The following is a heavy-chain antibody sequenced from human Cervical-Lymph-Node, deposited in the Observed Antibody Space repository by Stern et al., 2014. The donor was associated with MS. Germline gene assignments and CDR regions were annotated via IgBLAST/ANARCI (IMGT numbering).Heavy chain of an antibody. CDR1: GYTFTSYW. Sequence: VQLLESGPEVKRPGASLKISCQASGYTFTSYWIGWVRQTPGKGLEGRTIIFPGGSNITYSPPVKGQIPISADKTSTSSDLKWNNLKASDAAIYDWARQRYFDYWGQGTLVTVSS. CDR2: IFPGGSNI. CDR3: ARQRYFDY. V-gene: IGHV5-51*01. J-gene: IGHJ4*02.